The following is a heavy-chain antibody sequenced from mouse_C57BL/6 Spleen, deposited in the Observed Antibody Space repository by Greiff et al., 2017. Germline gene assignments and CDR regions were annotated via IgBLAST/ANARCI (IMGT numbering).Heavy chain of an antibody. V-gene: IGHV1-61*01. J-gene: IGHJ4*01. Sequence: QVQLQQPGAELVRPGASVKLSCKASGYTFTSYWMDWVKQRPGQGLEWIGNIYPSASETHYNQKFKDKATLTVDKSSSTAYMQLSSLTSEDCAVSYCTRSPYDGCYSAMWYWGQGATVTVYS. CDR1: GYTFTSYW. D-gene: IGHD2-3*01. CDR3: TRSPYDGCYSAMWY. CDR2: IYPSASET.